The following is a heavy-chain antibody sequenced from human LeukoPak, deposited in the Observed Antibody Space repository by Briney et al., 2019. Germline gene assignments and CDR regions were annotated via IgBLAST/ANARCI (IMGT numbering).Heavy chain of an antibody. J-gene: IGHJ6*02. CDR1: GGSISIYY. D-gene: IGHD6-19*01. CDR2: IYYSGST. Sequence: SETLSLTCTVSGGSISIYYWSWIRQPPGKGLEWIGYIYYSGSTNYNPSLKSRVTISVDTSKNQFSLKLSSVTAADTAVYYCARLQAVAGDYYYYGMDVWGQGTLVTVSS. V-gene: IGHV4-59*08. CDR3: ARLQAVAGDYYYYGMDV.